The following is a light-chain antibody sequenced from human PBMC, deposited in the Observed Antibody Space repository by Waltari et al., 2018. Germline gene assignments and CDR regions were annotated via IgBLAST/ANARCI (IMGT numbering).Light chain of an antibody. CDR1: QNIGSY. J-gene: IGKJ2*01. Sequence: EIVLTQSPATLSLSPGEGATLPCRASQNIGSYLAWYQQKPGQPPRVLIYDASTRATGIPARFSGSGSGADFALTISSLEPDDFAVYYCQQRSNWPRTFGQGTKLEIK. V-gene: IGKV3-11*01. CDR3: QQRSNWPRT. CDR2: DAS.